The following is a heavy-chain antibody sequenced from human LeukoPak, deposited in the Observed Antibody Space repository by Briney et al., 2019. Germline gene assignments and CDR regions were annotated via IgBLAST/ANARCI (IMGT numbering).Heavy chain of an antibody. Sequence: PGGSLRLSXAASGFTFSSYGMHWVRQAPGKGLEWVAFIRYDGSNKYYADSVKGRFTISRDNSKNTLYLQMNGLRAEDTAVYYCARVSRRERVLWRWSFDAFDIWGQGTMVTVSS. CDR1: GFTFSSYG. D-gene: IGHD6-13*01. CDR2: IRYDGSNK. V-gene: IGHV3-30*02. CDR3: ARVSRRERVLWRWSFDAFDI. J-gene: IGHJ3*02.